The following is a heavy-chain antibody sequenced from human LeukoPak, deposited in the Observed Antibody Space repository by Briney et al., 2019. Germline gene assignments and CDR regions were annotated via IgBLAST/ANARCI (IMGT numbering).Heavy chain of an antibody. CDR3: ARVRDDYTYFDC. D-gene: IGHD4-11*01. V-gene: IGHV3-33*01. Sequence: GGSLRLSCAASGLTFSSYGMHWVRQAPGKGLEWVAVIWYDGSNNDYTESVKGRFTISRDNSKNTLYLQMNSLRAEDTAVYYCARVRDDYTYFDCWGQGTLVTVSS. CDR1: GLTFSSYG. J-gene: IGHJ4*02. CDR2: IWYDGSNN.